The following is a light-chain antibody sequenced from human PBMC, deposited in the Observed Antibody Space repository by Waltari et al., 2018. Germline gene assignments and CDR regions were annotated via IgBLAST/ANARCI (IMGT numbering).Light chain of an antibody. CDR2: EAS. V-gene: IGKV1-5*03. CDR3: QQYDAYPYT. Sequence: DIQMTQSPSILSASLGDIVTITCRASQNIYNWLAWYQQKPGRAPNLLIYEASNLESGVPSRFSGSGSGTEFTLTINSLQPDDFATYYCQQYDAYPYTFGQGAKLEIK. J-gene: IGKJ2*01. CDR1: QNIYNW.